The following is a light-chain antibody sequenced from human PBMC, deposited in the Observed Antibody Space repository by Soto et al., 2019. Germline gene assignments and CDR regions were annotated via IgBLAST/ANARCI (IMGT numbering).Light chain of an antibody. V-gene: IGLV1-51*01. CDR2: DND. CDR1: SSNIGDNY. J-gene: IGLJ2*01. Sequence: QSVLTQPPSVSAAPGQKGTISCSGGSSNIGDNYVSWYQQCPGTAPKLLIYDNDKRPSGIPDRFSGSKSGTSATLGITGLQTGDEADYYCGTWDNSLSVVFGGGTKLTVL. CDR3: GTWDNSLSVV.